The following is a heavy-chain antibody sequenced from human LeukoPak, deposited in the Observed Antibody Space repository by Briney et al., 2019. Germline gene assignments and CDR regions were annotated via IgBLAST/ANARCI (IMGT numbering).Heavy chain of an antibody. J-gene: IGHJ2*01. Sequence: SQTLSLTCAIPGDSVSSNSAAWNWIRQSPSRGLEWLGRTYYRSKWYNDYAVSVKSRITINPDTSKNQFSLQLNSVTPEDTAVYYCARDLDSSGYLRGYFDLWGRGTLVTVSS. D-gene: IGHD3-22*01. CDR3: ARDLDSSGYLRGYFDL. CDR2: TYYRSKWYN. CDR1: GDSVSSNSAA. V-gene: IGHV6-1*01.